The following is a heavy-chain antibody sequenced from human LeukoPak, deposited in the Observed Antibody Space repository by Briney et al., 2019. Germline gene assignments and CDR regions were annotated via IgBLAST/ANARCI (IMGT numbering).Heavy chain of an antibody. Sequence: GGSLRLSCAASGFTFSSYAMSWVRQAPGKGLEWVSAISGSGGSTYYADSVKGRFTISGDNSKNTLYLQMNSLRAEDTAVYYCASPGPHNYYDSSGLSFNYFDYWGQGTLVTVSS. V-gene: IGHV3-23*01. CDR3: ASPGPHNYYDSSGLSFNYFDY. CDR1: GFTFSSYA. J-gene: IGHJ4*02. D-gene: IGHD3-22*01. CDR2: ISGSGGST.